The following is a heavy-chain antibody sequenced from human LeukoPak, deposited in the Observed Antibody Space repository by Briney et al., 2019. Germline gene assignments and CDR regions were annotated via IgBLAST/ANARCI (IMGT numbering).Heavy chain of an antibody. V-gene: IGHV4-59*01. D-gene: IGHD3-10*01. CDR2: IYYTGST. J-gene: IGHJ4*02. CDR1: GGSISSYY. CDR3: ARRGVGKYFDY. Sequence: SGTLSLTCIVSGGSISSYYWSWVRQAPGKGLEWIGYIYYTGSTNYNSSLKSRVTISVDTSKNQFSLNLSSVTAADTAVYYCARRGVGKYFDYWGQGTLVTVSS.